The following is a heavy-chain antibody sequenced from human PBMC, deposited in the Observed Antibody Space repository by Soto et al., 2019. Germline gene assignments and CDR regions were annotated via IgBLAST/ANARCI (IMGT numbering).Heavy chain of an antibody. CDR1: GYTFTSYG. V-gene: IGHV1-18*01. J-gene: IGHJ5*02. CDR3: ARHRRDGCNPRINWFDP. D-gene: IGHD6-19*01. Sequence: ASVKVSCKASGYTFTSYGISWGRQAPGQGLEWIGWISAYHGNTNYGQKLQVRVTMTTDTSTRTAYMELRSLRSDDTAVYYCARHRRDGCNPRINWFDPWGQGTLVPVSS. CDR2: ISAYHGNT.